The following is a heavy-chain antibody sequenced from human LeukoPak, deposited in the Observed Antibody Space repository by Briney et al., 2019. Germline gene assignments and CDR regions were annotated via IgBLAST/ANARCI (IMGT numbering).Heavy chain of an antibody. D-gene: IGHD6-6*01. V-gene: IGHV4-34*01. CDR3: ARVDSSSSYAFDI. J-gene: IGHJ3*02. CDR1: GGSFSGYY. Sequence: PSETLSLTCAVSGGSFSGYYWSWIRQPPGEGLEWIGEINHSGSTNYNPSLKSRGTISVDTSKNQFSLKLSSVTAADTAVYYCARVDSSSSYAFDIWGQGTMVTVSS. CDR2: INHSGST.